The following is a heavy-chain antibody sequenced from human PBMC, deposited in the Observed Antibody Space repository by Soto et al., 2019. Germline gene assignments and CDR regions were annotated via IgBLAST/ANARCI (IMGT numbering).Heavy chain of an antibody. V-gene: IGHV5-51*01. D-gene: IGHD4-4*01. Sequence: GESLKISCKGSGYTFTDYWIGWVRQLPGKGLEWMGIIYPGDSNTRYSPSFQGHVTITVDKSPSTAYLPWDTLKASDTAMYYCASYISKFRHQFYALDVWGQGTTVTVSS. CDR3: ASYISKFRHQFYALDV. CDR2: IYPGDSNT. J-gene: IGHJ6*02. CDR1: GYTFTDYW.